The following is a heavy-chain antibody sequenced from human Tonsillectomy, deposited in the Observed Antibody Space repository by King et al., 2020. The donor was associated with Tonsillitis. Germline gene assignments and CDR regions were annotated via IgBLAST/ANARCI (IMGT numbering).Heavy chain of an antibody. CDR1: GYTXTSYY. J-gene: IGHJ4*02. V-gene: IGHV1-46*01. CDR3: ARSLAAWEQRGFDY. Sequence: VQLVESGAEXKKPGASXXLSXXASGYTXTSYYXHWVXXAPXXGXXXXXXXXXXXXXXXXXXXXXXRVTMXRXXSTSXVYMELXSLRSEDTAVYYCARSLAAWEQRGFDYWGQGTLVTVSS. CDR2: XXXXXXXX. D-gene: IGHD1-26*01.